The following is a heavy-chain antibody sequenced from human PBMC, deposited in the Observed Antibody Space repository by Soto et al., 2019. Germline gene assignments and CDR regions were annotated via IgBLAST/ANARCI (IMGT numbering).Heavy chain of an antibody. J-gene: IGHJ6*02. D-gene: IGHD4-17*01. CDR3: SWAPFGVDYGDYPQVWDIRPYYYGMDV. Sequence: QVQLVESGGGVVQPGRSLRLSCAASGFTFSSYGMHWVRQAPGKGLEWVAVISYDGSNKYYADSVKGRFTISRDNSKNTLYLQMNSLRAEDTAVYYCSWAPFGVDYGDYPQVWDIRPYYYGMDVWGQGTTVTVSS. CDR2: ISYDGSNK. V-gene: IGHV3-30*03. CDR1: GFTFSSYG.